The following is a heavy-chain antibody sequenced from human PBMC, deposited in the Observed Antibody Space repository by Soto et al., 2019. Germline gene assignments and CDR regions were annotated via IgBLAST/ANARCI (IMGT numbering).Heavy chain of an antibody. CDR3: XXXXXXXXXXYFQY. Sequence: EVQLVESGGGLVQPGGSLRLSCAASGFTFSSYSMNWVRQAPGKGLEWVSYISSGTSNIYYADSVKGRFTISRDNAKNSLYLQXNXXXXXXXXXXXXXXXXXXXXXXYFQYWGQGTLVTVSS. CDR1: GFTFSSYS. CDR2: ISSGTSNI. V-gene: IGHV3-48*01. J-gene: IGHJ1*01.